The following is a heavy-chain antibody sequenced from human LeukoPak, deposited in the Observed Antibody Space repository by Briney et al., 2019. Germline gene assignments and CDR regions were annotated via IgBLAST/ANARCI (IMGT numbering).Heavy chain of an antibody. D-gene: IGHD4-17*01. Sequence: SETLSLTCTVSGYSISSGYYWGWIRQPPGKGLEWIGSIYHSGSTYYNPSLKSRVTISVDTSKNQFSLKLSSVTAADTAVYYCATNYGDYVFVDYWGQGTLVTVSS. CDR1: GYSISSGYY. J-gene: IGHJ4*02. V-gene: IGHV4-38-2*02. CDR2: IYHSGST. CDR3: ATNYGDYVFVDY.